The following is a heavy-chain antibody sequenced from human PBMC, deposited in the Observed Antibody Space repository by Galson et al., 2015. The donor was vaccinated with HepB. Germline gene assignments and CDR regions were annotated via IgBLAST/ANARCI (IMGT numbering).Heavy chain of an antibody. D-gene: IGHD3/OR15-3a*01. CDR2: INPVPPIT. CDR1: GGTFRDYP. J-gene: IGHJ4*02. CDR3: ARGTGQGLWQPLGLNY. V-gene: IGHV1-69*10. Sequence: SVKVSCKVSGGTFRDYPINWVRQAPGQGLEWMGGINPVPPITDYAQKFQGRLTITADESTTTVYMEFSGLRSEDTAIYYCARGTGQGLWQPLGLNYWGQGTLVTVSS.